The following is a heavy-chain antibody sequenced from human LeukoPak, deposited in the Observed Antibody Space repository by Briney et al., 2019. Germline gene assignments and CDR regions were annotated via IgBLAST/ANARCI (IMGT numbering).Heavy chain of an antibody. CDR2: IFYSGST. J-gene: IGHJ3*02. CDR1: GCTISSYY. CDR3: ARDQNRAFDI. Sequence: SGTLSLTCTVSGCTISSYYWSWIRQPPGKGLEWIGYIFYSGSTNYNPSLKSRVTISVDTSKNQFSLKLSSVTAADTAVYYCARDQNRAFDIWGQGTMVTVSS. V-gene: IGHV4-59*01.